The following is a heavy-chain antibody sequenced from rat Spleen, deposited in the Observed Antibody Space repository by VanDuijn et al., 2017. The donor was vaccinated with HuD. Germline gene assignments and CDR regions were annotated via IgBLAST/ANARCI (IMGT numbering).Heavy chain of an antibody. D-gene: IGHD1-12*03. CDR2: IWGNGNT. V-gene: IGHV2S61*01. J-gene: IGHJ3*01. CDR3: ATQHYYDGYYRDY. CDR1: GFSLSSYG. Sequence: QVQLKESGPGLVQPSQTLSLTCTVSGFSLSSYGVIWVRQPPGKGLAWMGVIWGNGNTNYKSPLKSRLSISKDTTTSQVFLKMNNLQTEDTAMYFCATQHYYDGYYRDYWGQGALVTVSS.